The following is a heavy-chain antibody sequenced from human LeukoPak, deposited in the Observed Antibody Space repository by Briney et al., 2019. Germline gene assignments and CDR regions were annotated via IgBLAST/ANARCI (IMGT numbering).Heavy chain of an antibody. D-gene: IGHD3-22*01. CDR2: IKQDGSEK. J-gene: IGHJ4*02. CDR3: ARGDYYDSSGYDALDY. V-gene: IGHV3-7*04. CDR1: GFTFSSYW. Sequence: QAGGSLRLSCAASGFTFSSYWMSWVRQAPGKGLEWGANIKQDGSEKYYVDSVKGRFTISRGNAKNSLYLQMNSLRAEDTAVYYCARGDYYDSSGYDALDYWGQGTLVTVSS.